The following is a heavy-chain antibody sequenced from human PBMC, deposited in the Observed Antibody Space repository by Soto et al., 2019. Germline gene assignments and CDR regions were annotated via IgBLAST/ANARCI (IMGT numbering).Heavy chain of an antibody. J-gene: IGHJ6*02. D-gene: IGHD3-22*01. CDR3: ARTRYDSSGYTLAYYYGMDV. CDR1: GYTFTSYY. CDR2: INPSGGST. V-gene: IGHV1-46*01. Sequence: GASVKVSCTASGYTFTSYYMHWVRQAPGQGLEWMGIINPSGGSTSYAQKFQGRVTMTRDTSTSTVYMELSSLRSEDTAVYYCARTRYDSSGYTLAYYYGMDVWGQGTTVTVSS.